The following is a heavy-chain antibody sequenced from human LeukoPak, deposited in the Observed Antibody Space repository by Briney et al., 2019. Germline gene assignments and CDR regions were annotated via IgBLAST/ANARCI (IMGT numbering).Heavy chain of an antibody. CDR2: INPDSGGT. CDR3: AKVAWGDYGEYYFDY. Sequence: ASVKVSCKASGYTFTGYYMHWVRQAPGQGLEWVGWINPDSGGTNYARKFQGRVTMTRDTSIRAAYMELRRLRSDDTAVYYCAKVAWGDYGEYYFDYWGQGTLVTVSS. CDR1: GYTFTGYY. J-gene: IGHJ4*02. D-gene: IGHD4-17*01. V-gene: IGHV1-2*02.